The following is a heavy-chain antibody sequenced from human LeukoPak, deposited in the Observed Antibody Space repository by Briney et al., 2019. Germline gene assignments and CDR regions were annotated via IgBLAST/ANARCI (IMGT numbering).Heavy chain of an antibody. CDR3: ARALLEYSSSSGHDY. V-gene: IGHV1-69*04. D-gene: IGHD6-6*01. Sequence: ASVKVSCKASGGTFSSYAISWVRQAPGQGLEWMGRIIPILGIANYAQKFQGRVTITADESTSTAYMELSSLRSEDTAVYYCARALLEYSSSSGHDYWGQGTLVTVSS. CDR2: IIPILGIA. J-gene: IGHJ4*02. CDR1: GGTFSSYA.